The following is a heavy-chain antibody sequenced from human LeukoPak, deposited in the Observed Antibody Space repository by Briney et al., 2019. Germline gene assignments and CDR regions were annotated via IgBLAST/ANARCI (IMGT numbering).Heavy chain of an antibody. CDR2: IYYSGST. CDR1: GGSISSYY. Sequence: TTSETLSLTCTVSGGSISSYYWSWIRQPPGKGLEWIGYIYYSGSTNYNPSLKSRVTISVDTSKNQFSLKLSSVTAADTAVYYCARDRKYYGSGSLFIDYWGQGTLVTVSS. V-gene: IGHV4-59*01. J-gene: IGHJ4*02. CDR3: ARDRKYYGSGSLFIDY. D-gene: IGHD3-10*01.